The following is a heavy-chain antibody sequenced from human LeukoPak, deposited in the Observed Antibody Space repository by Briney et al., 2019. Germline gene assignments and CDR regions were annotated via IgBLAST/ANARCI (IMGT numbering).Heavy chain of an antibody. D-gene: IGHD2-15*01. CDR3: ATGGGMWNYYYGMDV. J-gene: IGHJ6*04. Sequence: ASVKVSCKVSEYTLTELSMHWVRQAPGKGLEWMGGFDPEDGETIYAQKFQGRVTMTEDTSTDTAYMELSSLRSEDTAVYYCATGGGMWNYYYGMDVWGKGTTVTVSS. V-gene: IGHV1-24*01. CDR1: EYTLTELS. CDR2: FDPEDGET.